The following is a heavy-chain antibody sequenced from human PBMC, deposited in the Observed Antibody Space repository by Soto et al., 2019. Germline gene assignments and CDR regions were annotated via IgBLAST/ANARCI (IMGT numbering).Heavy chain of an antibody. V-gene: IGHV3-23*01. J-gene: IGHJ4*02. Sequence: EVQLLESGGGWVQPGGSLRLSCAASGFTFSSYAMSWVRQIPGKGLEWGSVISGAGFSTYYPDSVRGRFTLPRDNSKNTLYLQMSRLRAEDTAVYYCAKESAPYGDYDYWGQGTLVTVSS. CDR1: GFTFSSYA. CDR2: ISGAGFST. CDR3: AKESAPYGDYDY. D-gene: IGHD4-17*01.